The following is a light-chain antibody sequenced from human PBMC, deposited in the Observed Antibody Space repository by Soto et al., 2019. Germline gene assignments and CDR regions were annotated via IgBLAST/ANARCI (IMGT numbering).Light chain of an antibody. CDR3: QQYKDWPPLT. V-gene: IGKV3D-15*01. CDR2: GAS. J-gene: IGKJ4*01. Sequence: MTQSPVTLSASPGERVTLSCRASQSVNINLAWYQQRPGQAPRVLIYGASNRASGIPDRFSGSGSGTDFTLTISSLEPDDFALYYCQQYKDWPPLTFGGGTRVEIK. CDR1: QSVNIN.